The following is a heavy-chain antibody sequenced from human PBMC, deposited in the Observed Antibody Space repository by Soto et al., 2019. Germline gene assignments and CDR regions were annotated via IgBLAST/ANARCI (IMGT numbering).Heavy chain of an antibody. V-gene: IGHV3-74*01. CDR1: GFTFSSYW. D-gene: IGHD1-26*01. Sequence: EVQLVESGGDLVQPWGSLRLSCAASGFTFSSYWMHWVRQGPGKGLVWVSRIHPDGSSTTYADSVKGRYTISRDNAENTLYLQMNSLRAEDTAVYYCARAVSGRYGYFDLWGRGTPVTVSS. J-gene: IGHJ2*01. CDR3: ARAVSGRYGYFDL. CDR2: IHPDGSST.